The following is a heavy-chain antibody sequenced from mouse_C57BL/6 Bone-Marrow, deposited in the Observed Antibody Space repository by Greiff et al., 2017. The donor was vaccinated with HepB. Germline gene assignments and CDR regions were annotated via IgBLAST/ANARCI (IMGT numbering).Heavy chain of an antibody. CDR3: ARDLITTVVATRGFAY. V-gene: IGHV5-4*01. D-gene: IGHD1-1*01. J-gene: IGHJ3*01. Sequence: EVKLMESGGGLVKPGGSLKLSCAASGFTFSSYAMSWVRQTPEKRLEWVATISDGGSYTYYPDNVKGRFTISRDNAKNNLYLQMSHLKSEDTAMYYCARDLITTVVATRGFAYWGQGTLVTVSA. CDR2: ISDGGSYT. CDR1: GFTFSSYA.